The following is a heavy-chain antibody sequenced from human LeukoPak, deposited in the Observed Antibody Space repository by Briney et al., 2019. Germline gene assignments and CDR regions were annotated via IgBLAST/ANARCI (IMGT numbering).Heavy chain of an antibody. Sequence: GASVKVSCKASGYTFTGYYMHWVRQAPGQGLEWMGWINPNSGGTNYAQKFQGRVTMTRDTSISTAYMELSRLRSDDTAMYYCARVQYFDWPLGYWGQGTLVTVSS. V-gene: IGHV1-2*02. D-gene: IGHD3-9*01. CDR2: INPNSGGT. CDR3: ARVQYFDWPLGY. CDR1: GYTFTGYY. J-gene: IGHJ4*02.